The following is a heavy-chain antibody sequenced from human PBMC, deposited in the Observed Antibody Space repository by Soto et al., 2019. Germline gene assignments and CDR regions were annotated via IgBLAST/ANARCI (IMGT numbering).Heavy chain of an antibody. J-gene: IGHJ4*02. V-gene: IGHV3-23*01. CDR2: ISGSGGST. D-gene: IGHD3-22*01. CDR1: GFTFSSYA. CDR3: ARGDSSGYYLNDY. Sequence: EVQLLESGGGLVQPGGSLRLSCVASGFTFSSYAMSWVRQAPGKGLEWVSAISGSGGSTYYADSVKGRFTISRDNSKNSLYLQMNSLRAEDTAVYYCARGDSSGYYLNDYWGQGTLVTVSS.